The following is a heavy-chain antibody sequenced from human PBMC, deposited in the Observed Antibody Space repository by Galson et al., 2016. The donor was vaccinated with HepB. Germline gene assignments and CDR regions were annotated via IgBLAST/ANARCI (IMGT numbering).Heavy chain of an antibody. V-gene: IGHV3-21*01. Sequence: SLRLSCAASGFTFSSYTMSWVRQAPGKGLEWVSSISSGNQYIYYSDSVRGRFTISRDNAKNSLYLQMDSLGTEDTAIYYCARDDYQLLPSARTFGVDVWGQGATVTVSS. CDR3: ARDDYQLLPSARTFGVDV. J-gene: IGHJ6*02. CDR2: ISSGNQYI. CDR1: GFTFSSYT. D-gene: IGHD2-2*01.